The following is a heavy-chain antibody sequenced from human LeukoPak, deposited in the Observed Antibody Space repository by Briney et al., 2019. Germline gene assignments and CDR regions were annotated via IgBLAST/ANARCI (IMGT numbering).Heavy chain of an antibody. V-gene: IGHV3-11*01. CDR1: GFPFRDYY. CDR3: AREVVIFPDYYYYGMDV. Sequence: PGGSLRLSCAASGFPFRDYYMTWIRQAPGKGLEWTSYISRSGDLLYYADSVEGRFTISRDNAKNSLFLQMNSLRADDTAVYYCAREVVIFPDYYYYGMDVWGQGTTVTVSS. D-gene: IGHD2/OR15-2a*01. J-gene: IGHJ6*02. CDR2: ISRSGDLL.